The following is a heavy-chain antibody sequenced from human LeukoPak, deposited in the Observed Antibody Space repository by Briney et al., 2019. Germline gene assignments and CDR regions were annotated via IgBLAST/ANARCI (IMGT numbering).Heavy chain of an antibody. V-gene: IGHV3-30*04. Sequence: GRSLRLSCAVSGDFTFSSYSMQWVRQAPGKGLEWVTVMSHDGSDKYYADSVKGRFTISRDDSKNTLFLQMNSLRAEDTAVYYCARDRYGSGSYYNLFDYWGRGTLVIVSS. CDR1: GDFTFSSYS. CDR3: ARDRYGSGSYYNLFDY. CDR2: MSHDGSDK. J-gene: IGHJ4*02. D-gene: IGHD3-10*01.